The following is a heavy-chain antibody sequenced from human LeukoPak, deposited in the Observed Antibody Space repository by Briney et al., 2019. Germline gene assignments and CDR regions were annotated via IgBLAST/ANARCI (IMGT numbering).Heavy chain of an antibody. J-gene: IGHJ4*02. Sequence: PGGSLRLSCAASGFTFSSYGVNWVRQAPGKGLDYVAYISDSSAIIYYGDSVKGRFTISRDNAKNSLYLQMNRLRDEDTAVYFCARANSLMFRGVITYFDSWGQGTLVTVSS. CDR3: ARANSLMFRGVITYFDS. CDR1: GFTFSSYG. CDR2: ISDSSAII. V-gene: IGHV3-48*02. D-gene: IGHD3-10*01.